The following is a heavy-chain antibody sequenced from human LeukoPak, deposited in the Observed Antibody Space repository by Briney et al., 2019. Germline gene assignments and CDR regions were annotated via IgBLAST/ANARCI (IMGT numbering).Heavy chain of an antibody. CDR3: AKEPGYSYGHHY. Sequence: GGSLRLSCAVSGFTFSSYAMSWVRQAPGKGLEWVSAISGSGGSTYYADSVKGRFTISRDNSKNTPYMQMNSLRADDTPLSYFAKEPGYSYGHHYWGQGTLVSVSS. D-gene: IGHD5-18*01. V-gene: IGHV3-23*01. J-gene: IGHJ4*02. CDR1: GFTFSSYA. CDR2: ISGSGGST.